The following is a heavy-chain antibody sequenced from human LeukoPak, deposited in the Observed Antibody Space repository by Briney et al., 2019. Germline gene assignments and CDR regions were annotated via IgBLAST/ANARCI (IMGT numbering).Heavy chain of an antibody. Sequence: PSETLSLTCTVSGGSISSHYWSWIRQPPGKGLEWIGYIYYSGSTNYNPSLKSRVTISVDTSKNQFSLKLSSVTAADTAVYYCARGNDFWSGYYYYYYYMDVWGKGTTVTVSS. V-gene: IGHV4-59*11. CDR1: GGSISSHY. CDR3: ARGNDFWSGYYYYYYYMDV. D-gene: IGHD3-3*01. CDR2: IYYSGST. J-gene: IGHJ6*03.